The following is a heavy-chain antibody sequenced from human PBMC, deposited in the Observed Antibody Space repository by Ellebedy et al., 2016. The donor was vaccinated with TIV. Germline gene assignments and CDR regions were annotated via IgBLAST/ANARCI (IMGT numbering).Heavy chain of an antibody. V-gene: IGHV4-34*01. CDR1: GGSFSGYY. J-gene: IGHJ4*02. CDR3: ARSYNSGGYFDY. D-gene: IGHD1-1*01. Sequence: MPSETLSLTCAVYGGSFSGYYWSWIRQPPGNGLDWIGEINHSGSTNYNPSLKSRVTISVDTSKNQFSLKLSSETAADTAVYYCARSYNSGGYFDYWGQGTLVTVSS. CDR2: INHSGST.